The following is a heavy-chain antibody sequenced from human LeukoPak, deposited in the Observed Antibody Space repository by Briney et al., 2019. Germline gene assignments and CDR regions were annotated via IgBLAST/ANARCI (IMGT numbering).Heavy chain of an antibody. D-gene: IGHD3-10*01. CDR2: INHSGST. V-gene: IGHV4-34*01. CDR1: GGSFSGYY. CDR3: ARGWYGLKAWFDP. J-gene: IGHJ5*02. Sequence: SETLSLTCAVYGGSFSGYYWSWIRQPPGKGLEWIGEINHSGSTNYNPSLKSRVTISVDTSKNQFSLKLSSVTAADTAVYYCARGWYGLKAWFDPWGQGTLVTVSS.